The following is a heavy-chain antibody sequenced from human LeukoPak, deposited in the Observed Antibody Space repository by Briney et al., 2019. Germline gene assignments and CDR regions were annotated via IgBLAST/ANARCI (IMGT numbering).Heavy chain of an antibody. J-gene: IGHJ6*04. CDR3: ARGLWFGELLHYGMDV. V-gene: IGHV1-69*13. CDR1: GGTFSSYA. Sequence: ASVKVSCKASGGTFSSYAISWVRQAPGQGLEWMGGIIPIFGTANYAQKFQGRVTITADESTSTAYMELSSLRSKDTAVYYCARGLWFGELLHYGMDVWGKGTTVTVSS. CDR2: IIPIFGTA. D-gene: IGHD3-10*01.